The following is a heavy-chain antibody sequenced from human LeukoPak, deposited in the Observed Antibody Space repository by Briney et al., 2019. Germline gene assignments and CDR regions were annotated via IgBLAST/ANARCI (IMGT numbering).Heavy chain of an antibody. CDR2: IYSTGGT. Sequence: PSETLSLTCSVSGDSISGYYWNWIRQPAGKELEWIGRIYSTGGTNHNPSLKSRVTMSVDMSNNQVSLKLSSVTAADTAVYYCARERSSGYYWFDPGAGESWSPSPQ. CDR1: GDSISGYY. D-gene: IGHD6-19*01. CDR3: ARERSSGYYWFDP. V-gene: IGHV4-4*07. J-gene: IGHJ5*02.